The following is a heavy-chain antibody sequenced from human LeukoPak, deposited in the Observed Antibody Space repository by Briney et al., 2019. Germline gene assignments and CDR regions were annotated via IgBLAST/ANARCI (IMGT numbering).Heavy chain of an antibody. D-gene: IGHD4-17*01. CDR3: ARYPEPFAYTVTTGSNAFDI. CDR1: GGTFSSYA. J-gene: IGHJ3*02. CDR2: IIPIFGTA. V-gene: IGHV1-69*05. Sequence: SVKVSCKASGGTFSSYAISWVPQAPGQGLEWMGRIIPIFGTANYAQKFQGRVTITTDESTSTAYMELSSLRSEDTAVYYCARYPEPFAYTVTTGSNAFDIWGQGTMVTVSS.